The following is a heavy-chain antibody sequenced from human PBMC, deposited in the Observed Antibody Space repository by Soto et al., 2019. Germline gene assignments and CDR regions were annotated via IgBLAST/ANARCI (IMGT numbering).Heavy chain of an antibody. CDR2: IWYDGSNK. CDR1: GLIFSSYG. CDR3: ARDFESFFDN. Sequence: QVQLVESGGGVVQPGRSLRLSCAASGLIFSSYGMHWVRQAPGKGLEWVAVIWYDGSNKYYADSVKGRFTISRDNSKNTLYLQMNSLRAEDTAVYYCARDFESFFDNWGQGTLVTVSS. D-gene: IGHD3-9*01. V-gene: IGHV3-33*01. J-gene: IGHJ4*02.